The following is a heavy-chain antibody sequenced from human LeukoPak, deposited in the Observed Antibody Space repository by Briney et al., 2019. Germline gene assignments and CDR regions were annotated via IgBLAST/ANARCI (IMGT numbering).Heavy chain of an antibody. V-gene: IGHV3-21*01. CDR1: GFTFKNYG. J-gene: IGHJ4*02. CDR2: ISPSIIYI. Sequence: PGGSLRLSCAASGFTFKNYGMNGVRQAPGKGLEWVSSISPSIIYIYYTDSVKDRFTISRDNANNSLYLLMNSLRAEDTAVYYCARDRVAVVRGVSAFDYWGQGTLVTVSS. CDR3: ARDRVAVVRGVSAFDY. D-gene: IGHD3-10*01.